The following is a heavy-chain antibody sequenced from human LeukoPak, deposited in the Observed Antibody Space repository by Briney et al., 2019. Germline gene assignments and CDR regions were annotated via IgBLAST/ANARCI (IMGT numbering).Heavy chain of an antibody. CDR2: ISSTGGSR. CDR3: ATLTVASSFDY. Sequence: GGSLRLSCAASEFAFSVYEMYWVRQAPGKGLEWVSYISSTGGSRYYAHSVKRRFTISRDNAKNSLYLQMNSLRGEDTAVYYCATLTVASSFDYWGQGALVTVSS. J-gene: IGHJ4*02. V-gene: IGHV3-48*03. D-gene: IGHD6-19*01. CDR1: EFAFSVYE.